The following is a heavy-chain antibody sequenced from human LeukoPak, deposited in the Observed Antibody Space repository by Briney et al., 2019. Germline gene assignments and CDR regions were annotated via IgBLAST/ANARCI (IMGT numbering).Heavy chain of an antibody. CDR3: ASDYYDSSGYSNY. D-gene: IGHD3-22*01. V-gene: IGHV3-23*01. CDR1: GFPFRSYA. J-gene: IGHJ4*02. CDR2: ISCSGGNT. Sequence: GALGLSCAASGFPFRSYAMSWGRQAPGKGLEGVSAISCSGGNTYYAHSVKGRFTMSRDNSMHSLYLQMTSLRAEDTAVYYCASDYYDSSGYSNYWGQGTLVTVSS.